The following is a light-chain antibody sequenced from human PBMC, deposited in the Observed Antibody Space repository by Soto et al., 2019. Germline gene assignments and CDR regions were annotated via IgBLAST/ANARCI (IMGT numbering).Light chain of an antibody. CDR3: AAWDASLNCVV. J-gene: IGLJ2*01. V-gene: IGLV1-44*01. CDR1: SSNIGDNT. CDR2: NNS. Sequence: QSVLTQPPSASGTPGQRVTISCSGSSSNIGDNTVNWYQQLPGTAPKLLIYNNSQRPSGVPARFSGSKSGTSASLAISGLQSEDEADYYCAAWDASLNCVVFGGGTKVTVL.